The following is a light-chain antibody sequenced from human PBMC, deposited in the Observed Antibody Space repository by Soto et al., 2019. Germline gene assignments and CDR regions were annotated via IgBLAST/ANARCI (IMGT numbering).Light chain of an antibody. V-gene: IGKV3-20*01. Sequence: EIVLAQSPATLSSSPGERATLSCRASQSVSNYLAWYQQKPGQAPRLLIYGTSSRATGIPDRFSGSGSGTDFTLTISRLEPEDFAVYYCQQYGSSGTFGQGTKVAIK. CDR3: QQYGSSGT. CDR1: QSVSNY. CDR2: GTS. J-gene: IGKJ1*01.